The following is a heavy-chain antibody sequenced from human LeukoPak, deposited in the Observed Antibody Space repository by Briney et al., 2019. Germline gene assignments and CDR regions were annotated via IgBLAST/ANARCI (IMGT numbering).Heavy chain of an antibody. CDR2: IKSKTDGGTT. D-gene: IGHD6-13*01. J-gene: IGHJ3*02. V-gene: IGHV3-15*01. Sequence: PGGSLRLSCAASGFTFSNAWMSWVRQAPGKGLEWVGRIKSKTDGGTTDYAAPVKGRFTISRDDSKNTLYLQMNSLKTEDTAVYYCTTASSSYDAFDIWGQGTMVTVSS. CDR1: GFTFSNAW. CDR3: TTASSSYDAFDI.